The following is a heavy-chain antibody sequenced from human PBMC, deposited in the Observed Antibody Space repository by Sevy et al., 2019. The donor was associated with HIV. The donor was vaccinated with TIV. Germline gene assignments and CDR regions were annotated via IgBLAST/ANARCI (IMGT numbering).Heavy chain of an antibody. CDR3: ARGLAALPGYYYGMDV. J-gene: IGHJ6*02. CDR1: GFTFSSYG. CDR2: IWYDGSNK. Sequence: GGSLRLSCAASGFTFSSYGMHWVRQAPAKGLEWVAVIWYDGSNKYYADSVKGRVTISRDNSKNTLFLQMNSLRDDDTAVYYCARGLAALPGYYYGMDVWGQGTTVTVSS. D-gene: IGHD6-6*01. V-gene: IGHV3-33*01.